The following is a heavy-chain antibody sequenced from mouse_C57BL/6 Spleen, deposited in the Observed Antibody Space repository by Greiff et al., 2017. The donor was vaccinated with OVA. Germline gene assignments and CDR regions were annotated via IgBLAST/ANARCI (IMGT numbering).Heavy chain of an antibody. V-gene: IGHV1-53*01. D-gene: IGHD2-2*01. CDR3: AREAYGYDWFAY. J-gene: IGHJ3*01. CDR1: GYTFTSYW. CDR2: INPSNGGT. Sequence: QVQLQQSGTELVKPGASVKLSCKASGYTFTSYWMHWVKQRPGQGLEWIGNINPSNGGTNYNEKFKSKATLTVDKSSSTAYMQLSSLTSEDSAVYYCAREAYGYDWFAYWGQGTLVTVSA.